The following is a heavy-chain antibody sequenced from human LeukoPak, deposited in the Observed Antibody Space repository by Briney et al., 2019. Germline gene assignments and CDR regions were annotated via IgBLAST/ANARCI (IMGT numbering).Heavy chain of an antibody. Sequence: PSETLSLTCTVYGGSISGYYWSWIRQPPGKGLEWIGYINYRGSTNYNPSLKSRVTISVDTSKNQFSLKLSSVTAADMAVYYCARSAYSSGYYYFDYWGQGTLVTVSS. CDR3: ARSAYSSGYYYFDY. D-gene: IGHD3-22*01. CDR1: GGSISGYY. CDR2: INYRGST. J-gene: IGHJ4*02. V-gene: IGHV4-59*08.